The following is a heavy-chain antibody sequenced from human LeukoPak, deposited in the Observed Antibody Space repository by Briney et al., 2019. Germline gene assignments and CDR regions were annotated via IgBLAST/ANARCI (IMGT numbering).Heavy chain of an antibody. V-gene: IGHV4-34*01. CDR3: ATTPGIAAAGTGVGGWFDP. Sequence: SETLSLTCAVYGGSFSGYYWSWIRQPPGKGLEWIGEINHSGSTNYNPSLKSRVTISVDTFKNQFSLKLSSVTAADTAVYYCATTPGIAAAGTGVGGWFDPWGQGTLVTVSS. CDR1: GGSFSGYY. D-gene: IGHD6-13*01. CDR2: INHSGST. J-gene: IGHJ5*02.